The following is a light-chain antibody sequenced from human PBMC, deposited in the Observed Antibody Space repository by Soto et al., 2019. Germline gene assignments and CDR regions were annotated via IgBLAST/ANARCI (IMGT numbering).Light chain of an antibody. V-gene: IGLV2-14*01. CDR3: CSYTPRSPVV. CDR1: SSDVGGYNY. CDR2: AVR. Sequence: QSVLTQPASVSGSPGPSIAISCTGTSSDVGGYNYVSCYRQVPGKAPKLMISAVRNRPSEVYYRFSGSKSGNTASLTISGIQTEDEADYSFCSYTPRSPVVVCGGTEVTVL. J-gene: IGLJ2*01.